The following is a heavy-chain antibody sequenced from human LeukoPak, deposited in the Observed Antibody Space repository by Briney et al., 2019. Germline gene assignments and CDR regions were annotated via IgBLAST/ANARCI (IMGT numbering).Heavy chain of an antibody. V-gene: IGHV4-4*07. J-gene: IGHJ4*02. D-gene: IGHD2-2*01. Sequence: VKPSETLSLTCTVSGGSISSYYWSWIRQPAGKGLEWIGRIYTSGSTNYNPSLKSRVTMSVDTSKNQFSLKLSSVIAADTAVYYCARDYCSSTSCYPYYFDYWGQGTLVTVSS. CDR2: IYTSGST. CDR3: ARDYCSSTSCYPYYFDY. CDR1: GGSISSYY.